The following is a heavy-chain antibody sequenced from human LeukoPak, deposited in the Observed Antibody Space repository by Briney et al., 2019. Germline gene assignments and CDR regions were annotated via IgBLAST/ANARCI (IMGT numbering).Heavy chain of an antibody. Sequence: SVKVSCKASGFTFSTAAMQWVRQARGQRLEWIGWIAFGSGKTKYAQKFQERVTITRDTSTSTAHMELSSLRSEDTAVYYCAADPYYYDSSGHYYAGFDPWGQGSLVTVSS. V-gene: IGHV1-58*02. CDR3: AADPYYYDSSGHYYAGFDP. J-gene: IGHJ5*02. CDR1: GFTFSTAA. D-gene: IGHD3-22*01. CDR2: IAFGSGKT.